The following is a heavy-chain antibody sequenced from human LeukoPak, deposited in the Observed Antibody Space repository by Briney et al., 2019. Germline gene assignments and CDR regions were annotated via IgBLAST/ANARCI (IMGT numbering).Heavy chain of an antibody. V-gene: IGHV1-3*02. CDR3: ARAYNYYDSSGYYLGYYFDY. D-gene: IGHD3-22*01. Sequence: ASVKVSCKASGYTFTSYAMHWVRQAPGQRLEWMGWSNAGNGNTKYSQEFQGRVTITRDTSASTAYMELSSLRSEDMAVYYYARAYNYYDSSGYYLGYYFDYWGQGTLVTVSS. CDR1: GYTFTSYA. CDR2: SNAGNGNT. J-gene: IGHJ4*02.